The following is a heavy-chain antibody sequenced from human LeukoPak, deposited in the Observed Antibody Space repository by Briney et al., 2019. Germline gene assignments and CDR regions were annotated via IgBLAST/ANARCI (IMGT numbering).Heavy chain of an antibody. J-gene: IGHJ4*02. CDR2: VNLQGST. CDR1: GGSISSSSYC. V-gene: IGHV4-39*07. Sequence: SETLSLTCTVSGGSISSSSYCWGWIRQPPGKGLEWIGEVNLQGSTNYNPSLMGRVAISVDTSENHISLQLTSVTAADTAVYYCAREGGPYRPLDYSGQGTLVTVSS. CDR3: AREGGPYRPLDY.